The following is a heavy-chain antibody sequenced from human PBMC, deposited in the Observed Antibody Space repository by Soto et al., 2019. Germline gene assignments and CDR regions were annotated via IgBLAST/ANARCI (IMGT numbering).Heavy chain of an antibody. V-gene: IGHV3-30-3*01. CDR3: ADETRDQRGFGAMDV. Sequence: QVHLVESGGGVVQPGRSLRLSCAASGFTFNSYAIHWVRQAPGKGLEWVAIIPYDGSKKYYADSVKGRFTVSRDNSKNTAYLQMNSLRAEDTAAYYCADETRDQRGFGAMDVWGQGTTVTVSS. J-gene: IGHJ6*02. D-gene: IGHD3-10*01. CDR1: GFTFNSYA. CDR2: IPYDGSKK.